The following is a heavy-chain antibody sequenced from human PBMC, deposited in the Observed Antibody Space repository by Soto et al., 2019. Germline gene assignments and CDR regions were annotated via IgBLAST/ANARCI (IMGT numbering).Heavy chain of an antibody. CDR2: INHSGST. D-gene: IGHD5-18*01. V-gene: IGHV4-34*01. Sequence: LSLTCAVYGGSFSGYYWSWIRQPPGKGLEWIGEINHSGSTNYNPSLKSRVTISVDTSKNQFSLKLSSVTAADTAVYYCARGRVQLWSPDYWGQGTLVTVSS. CDR3: ARGRVQLWSPDY. CDR1: GGSFSGYY. J-gene: IGHJ4*02.